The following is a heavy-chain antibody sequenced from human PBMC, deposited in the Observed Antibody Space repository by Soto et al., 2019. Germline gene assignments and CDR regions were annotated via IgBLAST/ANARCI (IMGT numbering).Heavy chain of an antibody. CDR1: GFTVSSNY. D-gene: IGHD2-2*02. V-gene: IGHV3-53*01. CDR3: TRDLRYCSSSSCYNFYYYMDV. J-gene: IGHJ6*03. Sequence: GGSLRLSCAASGFTVSSNYMSWVRQAPGKGLEWVSIIYSGGSTYYADSVKGRFTISRHSSENTLYLQMNSLRDEDTAVYYCTRDLRYCSSSSCYNFYYYMDVWGKGTTVTVS. CDR2: IYSGGST.